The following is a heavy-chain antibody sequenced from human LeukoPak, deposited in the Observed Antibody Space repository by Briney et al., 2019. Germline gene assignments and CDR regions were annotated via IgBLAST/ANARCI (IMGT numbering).Heavy chain of an antibody. J-gene: IGHJ4*02. D-gene: IGHD3-3*01. Sequence: GASVKVSCKASGYTFTSYDINWVRQATGQGLEWMGWMNPNSGNTGYAQKFQGRVTMTRNTSISTAYMELSSLRAEDTAVYYCAGGYYDFWSGYYAFDYWGQGTLVTVSS. CDR1: GYTFTSYD. V-gene: IGHV1-8*01. CDR2: MNPNSGNT. CDR3: AGGYYDFWSGYYAFDY.